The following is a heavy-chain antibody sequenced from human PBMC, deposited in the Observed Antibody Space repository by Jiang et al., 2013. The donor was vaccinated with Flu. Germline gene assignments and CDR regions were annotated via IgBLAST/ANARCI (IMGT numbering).Heavy chain of an antibody. CDR2: TYYRSKWYN. CDR3: ARGVAVAGTNWFGP. J-gene: IGHJ5*02. V-gene: IGHV6-1*01. CDR1: GDSVSSNSAA. D-gene: IGHD6-19*01. Sequence: QTLSLTCAISGDSVSSNSAAWNWIRQSPSRGLEWLGRTYYRSKWYNDYAVSVESRITVKPDTSKNQFSLQLKSVTPEDTAVYYCARGVAVAGTNWFGPWGQGALVTVSS.